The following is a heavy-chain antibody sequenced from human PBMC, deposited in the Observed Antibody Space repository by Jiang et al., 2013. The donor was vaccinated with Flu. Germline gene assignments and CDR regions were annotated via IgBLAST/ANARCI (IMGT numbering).Heavy chain of an antibody. CDR3: ARRYFDL. CDR2: IKQDGSQK. V-gene: IGHV3-7*01. Sequence: GTGFTFDSYWMQWVRQAPGKGLEWVGNIKQDGSQKYYADSVKGRFTISRDNAENSLYLQMNSLRAEDTAVYYCARRYFDLWGRGTLVTVSS. J-gene: IGHJ2*01. CDR1: GFTFDSYW.